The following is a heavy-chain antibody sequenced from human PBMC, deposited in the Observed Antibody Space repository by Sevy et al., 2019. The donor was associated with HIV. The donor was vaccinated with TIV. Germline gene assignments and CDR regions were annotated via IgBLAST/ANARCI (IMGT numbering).Heavy chain of an antibody. CDR2: IKQDGSEK. CDR1: GFTFSSYW. D-gene: IGHD6-6*01. Sequence: GGSLRLSCAASGFTFSSYWMSWVRQAPGKGLEWVANIKQDGSEKYYVDSVKGRFTISRDNAKNSLYLQMNSLRAEDTAVYYCARAEYSYNYYYYGMDVWGQGTTVTVSS. V-gene: IGHV3-7*03. J-gene: IGHJ6*02. CDR3: ARAEYSYNYYYYGMDV.